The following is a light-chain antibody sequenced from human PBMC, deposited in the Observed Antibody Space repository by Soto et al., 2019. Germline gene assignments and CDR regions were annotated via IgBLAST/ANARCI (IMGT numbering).Light chain of an antibody. CDR1: QSVASSF. CDR3: HKYGPSPLT. V-gene: IGKV3-20*01. Sequence: EIVLTQSPGTLSLSPGERATLSCRASQSVASSFIAWFQQKPGQPPRLLIYTASSSAPGIPDRFSGSGSGSDFTLSISRLEREDFAVYYCHKYGPSPLTFGGGTKVEIK. CDR2: TAS. J-gene: IGKJ4*01.